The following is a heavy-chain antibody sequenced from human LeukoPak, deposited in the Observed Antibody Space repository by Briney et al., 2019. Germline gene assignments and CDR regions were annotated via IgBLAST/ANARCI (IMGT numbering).Heavy chain of an antibody. CDR1: GGTFSSYA. J-gene: IGHJ4*02. V-gene: IGHV1-18*01. CDR2: ISAYNGNT. CDR3: ARASGGIVVVSEDY. D-gene: IGHD3-22*01. Sequence: ASVKVSCTASGGTFSSYAISWVRQAPGQGLEWMGWISAYNGNTNYAQKLQGRVTMTTDTSTSTAYMELRSLRSDDTAVYYCARASGGIVVVSEDYWGQGTLVTVSS.